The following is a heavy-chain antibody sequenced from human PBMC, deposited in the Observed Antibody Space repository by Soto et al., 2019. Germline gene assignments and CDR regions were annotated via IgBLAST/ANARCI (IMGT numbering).Heavy chain of an antibody. CDR1: GFTFITYA. D-gene: IGHD6-19*01. Sequence: EVQLLESGGGLVQPGGSLRLSCAASGFTFITYAMNWVRQAPGKGLEWVSGISGSGDSTYCADSVKGRFTVSRDNSTNTIYLKMNSLRAEGPAVVYCAKERSSVWSVDYWGQGTLVTFSS. CDR3: AKERSSVWSVDY. CDR2: ISGSGDST. V-gene: IGHV3-23*01. J-gene: IGHJ4*02.